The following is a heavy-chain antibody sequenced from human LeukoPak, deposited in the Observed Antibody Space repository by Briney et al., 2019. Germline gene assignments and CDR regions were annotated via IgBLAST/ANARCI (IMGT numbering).Heavy chain of an antibody. V-gene: IGHV3-13*01. Sequence: GGSLRLSCAASGFTFSDYDMHWAREATGKGLEWVSAIGTAGDTYYTGSVKGRFTISRENAKNSLYLQMNSLRAGDTAVYYCARVAKERVGGVYYFDYWGQGTLVTVSS. CDR3: ARVAKERVGGVYYFDY. CDR2: IGTAGDT. D-gene: IGHD1-1*01. CDR1: GFTFSDYD. J-gene: IGHJ4*02.